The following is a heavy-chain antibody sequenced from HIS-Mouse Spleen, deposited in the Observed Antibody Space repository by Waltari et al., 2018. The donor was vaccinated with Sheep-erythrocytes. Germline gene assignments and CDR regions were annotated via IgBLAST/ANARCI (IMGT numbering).Heavy chain of an antibody. Sequence: QLQLQESGPGLVKPSETLSLTCTVSGGSISSSSYYWGWIRQPPGKGLEWIGSSYYSGSTHYHPSLKRRVTISVDTSKNQFSLKLSSVTAADTAVYYCARDEGTYYDFWSGYPPSYYFDYWGQGTLVTVSS. CDR3: ARDEGTYYDFWSGYPPSYYFDY. J-gene: IGHJ4*02. CDR1: GGSISSSSYY. CDR2: SYYSGST. D-gene: IGHD3-3*01. V-gene: IGHV4-39*07.